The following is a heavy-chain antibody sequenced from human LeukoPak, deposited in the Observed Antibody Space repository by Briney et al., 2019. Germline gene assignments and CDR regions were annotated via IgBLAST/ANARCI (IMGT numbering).Heavy chain of an antibody. J-gene: IGHJ4*02. V-gene: IGHV4-39*01. CDR1: GGSISSSSYS. D-gene: IGHD1-26*01. CDR2: IYYSGST. CDR3: SRQGSGRASDY. Sequence: PSETLSLTCTVSGGSISSSSYSWGWIPQPPGKGLEWIGSIYYSGSTFYNPSLKSRVTISVDTSKNQFSLKLGSVTAADTAVYYCSRQGSGRASDYWGQGTLVSVSS.